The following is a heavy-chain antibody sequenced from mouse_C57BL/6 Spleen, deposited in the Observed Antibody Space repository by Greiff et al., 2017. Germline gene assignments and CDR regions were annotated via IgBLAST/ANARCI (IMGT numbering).Heavy chain of an antibody. CDR2: INPSSGYT. J-gene: IGHJ2*01. V-gene: IGHV1-7*01. CDR3: ARSLITTVVEPFFDY. D-gene: IGHD1-1*01. Sequence: QVQLKQSGAELAKPGASVKLSCKASGYTFTSYWMHWVKQRPGQGLEWIGYINPSSGYTKYNQKFKDKATFTADKSSCTAYMQLSSLTYEDSAVYYCARSLITTVVEPFFDYWGQGTTLTVSS. CDR1: GYTFTSYW.